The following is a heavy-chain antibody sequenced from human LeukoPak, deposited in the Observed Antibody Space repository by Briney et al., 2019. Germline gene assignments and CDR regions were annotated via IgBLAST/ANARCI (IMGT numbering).Heavy chain of an antibody. CDR1: GGSISSSSYY. CDR3: AREFCSSTSCYLDY. D-gene: IGHD2-2*01. Sequence: SETLSLTCTVSGGSISSSSYYWGWIRQPPGKGLEWIGEINHSGSTNYNPSLKSRVTISVDTSKNQFSLKLSSVTAADTAVYYSAREFCSSTSCYLDYWGQGTLVTVSS. CDR2: INHSGST. V-gene: IGHV4-39*07. J-gene: IGHJ4*02.